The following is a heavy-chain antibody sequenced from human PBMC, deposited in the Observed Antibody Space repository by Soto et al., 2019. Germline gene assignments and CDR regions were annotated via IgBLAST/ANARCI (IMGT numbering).Heavy chain of an antibody. V-gene: IGHV4-4*07. CDR3: ARVPSLEQQLVRNGMDV. D-gene: IGHD6-13*01. CDR2: IYTSGST. Sequence: SETLSLTCTVSGGSISSYYWSWIRQPAGKGLEWIGRIYTSGSTNYNPSLKSRVTMSVDTSKNQFSLKLSSVAAADTAVYYCARVPSLEQQLVRNGMDVWGQGTTVTVSS. CDR1: GGSISSYY. J-gene: IGHJ6*02.